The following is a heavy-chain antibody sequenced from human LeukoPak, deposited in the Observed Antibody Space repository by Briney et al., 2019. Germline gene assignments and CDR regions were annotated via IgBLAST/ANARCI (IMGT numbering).Heavy chain of an antibody. CDR1: GYTFTGYY. CDR2: ISAYNGNT. D-gene: IGHD1-26*01. CDR3: ARGRELPTFDY. J-gene: IGHJ4*02. V-gene: IGHV1-18*04. Sequence: APVKVSCKASGYTFTGYYMHWVRQAPGQGLEWMGWISAYNGNTNYAQKLQGRVTMTTDTSTSTAYMELRSLRSDDTAVYYCARGRELPTFDYWGQGTLVTVSS.